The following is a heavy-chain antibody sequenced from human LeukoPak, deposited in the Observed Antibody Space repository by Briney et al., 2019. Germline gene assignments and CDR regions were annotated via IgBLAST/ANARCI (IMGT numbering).Heavy chain of an antibody. D-gene: IGHD1-26*01. V-gene: IGHV4-4*07. CDR3: ARERGILRGDAFDL. Sequence: PSETLSLTCTVSGGSITSYYWNWIRQPAGKGLEWIGRIYSSGNTNYNPSLESRVTMSIDTSKHQFSLKLTSVTAADTAVYYCARERGILRGDAFDLWGQGTMVTVSS. CDR2: IYSSGNT. CDR1: GGSITSYY. J-gene: IGHJ3*01.